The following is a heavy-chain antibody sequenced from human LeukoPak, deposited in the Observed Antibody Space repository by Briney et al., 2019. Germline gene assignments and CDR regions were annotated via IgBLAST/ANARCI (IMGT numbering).Heavy chain of an antibody. CDR3: ARGSRYNWNYYYYMDV. CDR1: GGSISSSSYY. Sequence: SETLSLTCTVSGGSISSSSYYWGWIRQPPGQGLEWIGSIYYSGSTYYNPSLKSRVTISVDTSKNQFSLKLSSVTAADTAVYYCARGSRYNWNYYYYMDVWGKGTTVTVSS. J-gene: IGHJ6*03. V-gene: IGHV4-39*07. CDR2: IYYSGST. D-gene: IGHD1-20*01.